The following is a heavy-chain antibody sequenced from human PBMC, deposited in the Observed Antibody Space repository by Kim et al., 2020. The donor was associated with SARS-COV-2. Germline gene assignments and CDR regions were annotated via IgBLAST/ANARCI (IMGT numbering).Heavy chain of an antibody. CDR2: ISYDGSNK. CDR3: AKDHLAHTWIDAFDI. V-gene: IGHV3-30*18. CDR1: GFTFSSYG. J-gene: IGHJ3*02. Sequence: GGSLRLSCAASGFTFSSYGMHWVRQAPGKGLEWVAVISYDGSNKYYADSVKGRFTISRDNSKNTLYLQMNSLRAEDTAVYYCAKDHLAHTWIDAFDIWGQGTMVTVSS. D-gene: IGHD2-2*03.